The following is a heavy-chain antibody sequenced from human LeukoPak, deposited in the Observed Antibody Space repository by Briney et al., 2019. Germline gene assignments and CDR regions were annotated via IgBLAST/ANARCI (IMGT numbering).Heavy chain of an antibody. CDR2: IYYRGNI. CDR1: GYSISSNNW. Sequence: SDTLSLTCAVSGYSISSNNWWGWIRQPPGKGLKWIGCIYYRGNIYFNPSLKSRVTMSVDTSKNQFSLKLSSVTAVDTAVYYCARLSPPSHTDIYQYYFDYWGLGTLVTASS. J-gene: IGHJ4*02. D-gene: IGHD2-2*01. V-gene: IGHV4-28*05. CDR3: ARLSPPSHTDIYQYYFDY.